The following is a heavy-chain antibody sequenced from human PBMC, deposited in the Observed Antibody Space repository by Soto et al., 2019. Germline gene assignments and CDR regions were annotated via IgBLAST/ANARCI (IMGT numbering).Heavy chain of an antibody. Sequence: QVQLVESGGGVVQPGGSLRLSCAASGFTFTRYAIHWVRQAPGNGLEWVAAISYDGGVQYYADSVVGRFTISRDNSRETVDLQMNSLRPEDTSVFYCARDEGRRVGDDPFDIWGQGTVVTVSS. CDR2: ISYDGGVQ. J-gene: IGHJ3*02. V-gene: IGHV3-30-3*01. CDR1: GFTFTRYA. D-gene: IGHD3-10*01. CDR3: ARDEGRRVGDDPFDI.